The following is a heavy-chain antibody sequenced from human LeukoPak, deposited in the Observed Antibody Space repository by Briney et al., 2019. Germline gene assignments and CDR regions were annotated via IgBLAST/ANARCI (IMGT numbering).Heavy chain of an antibody. V-gene: IGHV4-39*07. D-gene: IGHD6-19*01. Sequence: SETVSLPCTVSGGSISSSSYYWGWIRQPPGKGLEWIGSIYYSGSTYYNPSLKSRVTISVDTSKNQFSLKLSSVTAADTAVYYCARGRWSSGWYPLYYFDYWGQGTLVTVSS. CDR3: ARGRWSSGWYPLYYFDY. CDR2: IYYSGST. J-gene: IGHJ4*02. CDR1: GGSISSSSYY.